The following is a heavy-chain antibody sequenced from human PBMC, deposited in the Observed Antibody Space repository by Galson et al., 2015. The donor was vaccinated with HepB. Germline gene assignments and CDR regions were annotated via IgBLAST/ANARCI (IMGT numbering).Heavy chain of an antibody. V-gene: IGHV6-1*01. CDR2: TYYRSEWYN. D-gene: IGHD6-19*01. CDR1: GDSVSSNLAD. CDR3: ARGEKQWPSTGFDY. J-gene: IGHJ4*02. Sequence: CAISGDSVSSNLADWNWIRQSPSRGLEWLGRTYYRSEWYNDYAASVKSRIAVTPDTSKNQFSLQLNSVTPEDTAVYYCARGEKQWPSTGFDYWGQGTLVTASS.